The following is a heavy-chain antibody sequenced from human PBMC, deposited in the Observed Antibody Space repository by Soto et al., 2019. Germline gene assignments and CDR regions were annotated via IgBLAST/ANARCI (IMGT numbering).Heavy chain of an antibody. V-gene: IGHV1-18*01. CDR3: ARDPGYSTTWHQAFDI. Sequence: QVQLVQSGAEVKNPGASVKVSCKASGYTFTSYGISWVRQAPGQGPEWMGRISTYNGNTNYVQKLQGRVTMTTDTSTNTAYMELRSLRYDDTAVYYCARDPGYSTTWHQAFDIWGKGTMVTVSS. CDR1: GYTFTSYG. J-gene: IGHJ3*02. D-gene: IGHD6-13*01. CDR2: ISTYNGNT.